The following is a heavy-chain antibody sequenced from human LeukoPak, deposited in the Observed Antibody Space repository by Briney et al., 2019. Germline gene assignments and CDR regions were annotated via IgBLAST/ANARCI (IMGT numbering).Heavy chain of an antibody. Sequence: GGSLRLSCAASGFMFSSNWMSWVRQAPGKGLEWVAVISYDGRNKHYPDSVKGRFTISRDISTDTLWLQMDSLRTEDTAVYYCAKGPLRGTAAAIDYWGQGTLVTVSS. CDR2: ISYDGRNK. CDR3: AKGPLRGTAAAIDY. J-gene: IGHJ4*02. V-gene: IGHV3-30*18. D-gene: IGHD2-2*01. CDR1: GFMFSSNW.